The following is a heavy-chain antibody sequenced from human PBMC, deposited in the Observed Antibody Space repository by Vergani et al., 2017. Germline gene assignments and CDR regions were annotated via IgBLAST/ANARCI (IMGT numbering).Heavy chain of an antibody. Sequence: QLQLQESGPGLVKPSETLSLTCTVSGGSISSSSYYWGWIRQPPGKGLEWIGYIYYSGSTNYNPSLKSRVTISVDTSKNQFSLKLSCVTAADTAVYYCARDPRLVLWGQGTMVTVSS. V-gene: IGHV4-61*05. D-gene: IGHD6-13*01. CDR2: IYYSGST. CDR3: ARDPRLVL. J-gene: IGHJ3*01. CDR1: GGSISSSSYY.